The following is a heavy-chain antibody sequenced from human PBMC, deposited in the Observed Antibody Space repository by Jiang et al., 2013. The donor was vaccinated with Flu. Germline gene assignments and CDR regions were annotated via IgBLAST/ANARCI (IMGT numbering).Heavy chain of an antibody. CDR1: SGSMSGYY. J-gene: IGHJ4*02. CDR3: TRLSCSFGSCYEAF. D-gene: IGHD2-15*01. V-gene: IGHV4-59*08. Sequence: GPGLVKPSETLSLTCIVSSGSMSGYYWSWIRQPPGKGLEWIGYKYYTGASNYNYNPSLQSRVTISVDTSKNQISLHLTSVTAADTAVYYCTRLSCSFGSCYEAFWGPGLLVTVSS. CDR2: KYYTGASNY.